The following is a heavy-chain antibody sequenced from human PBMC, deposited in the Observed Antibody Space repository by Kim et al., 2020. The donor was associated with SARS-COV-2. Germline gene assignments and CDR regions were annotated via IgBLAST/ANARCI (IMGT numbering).Heavy chain of an antibody. V-gene: IGHV4-34*01. CDR3: AREGLRLGVDY. J-gene: IGHJ4*02. D-gene: IGHD5-12*01. CDR2: T. Sequence: TNYNPSLKSRVTISVDTSKNQFSLKLSSVTAADTAVYYCAREGLRLGVDYWGQGTLVTVSS.